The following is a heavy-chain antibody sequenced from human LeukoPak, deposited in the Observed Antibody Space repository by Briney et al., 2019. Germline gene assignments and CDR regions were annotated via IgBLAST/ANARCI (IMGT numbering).Heavy chain of an antibody. CDR3: AKDLYSVAGDY. CDR1: GFTFSTYA. D-gene: IGHD6-19*01. Sequence: PGGSLRLSCAASGFTFSTYAMSWVRQAPGKGLEWVSLISSNGGSTHYADSVKGRFTISRDNSKNTLYLQMNSLRAEDTAVYYCAKDLYSVAGDYWGRGTLVTVSS. CDR2: ISSNGGST. J-gene: IGHJ4*02. V-gene: IGHV3-23*01.